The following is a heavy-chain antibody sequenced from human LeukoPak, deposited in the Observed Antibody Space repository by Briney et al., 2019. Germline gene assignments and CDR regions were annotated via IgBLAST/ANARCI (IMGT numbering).Heavy chain of an antibody. Sequence: SETLSLTCTVSGGSISSYYWSWIRQPPGKGLEWIGYIYYSGSTNYNPSLKSRVTISVDTSKNQFSLELSSVAAADTAVYYCARARAAALDYWGQGTLVTVSS. CDR2: IYYSGST. V-gene: IGHV4-59*12. CDR1: GGSISSYY. D-gene: IGHD6-13*01. J-gene: IGHJ4*02. CDR3: ARARAAALDY.